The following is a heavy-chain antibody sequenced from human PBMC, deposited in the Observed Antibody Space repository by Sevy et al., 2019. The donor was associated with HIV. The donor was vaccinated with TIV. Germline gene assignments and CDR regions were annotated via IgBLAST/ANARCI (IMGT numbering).Heavy chain of an antibody. V-gene: IGHV1-18*01. CDR2: INGHNGNT. CDR3: ARDGYDGSGYQRGLFDF. Sequence: ASVKVSCKASGYIFTSYGISWVRQAPRQGLEWMGWINGHNGNTNYVQNLQGRVTMTTDTSTNTAYTELRRLRSDETAVYSCARDGYDGSGYQRGLFDFWGQGTLVTVSS. D-gene: IGHD3-22*01. CDR1: GYIFTSYG. J-gene: IGHJ4*02.